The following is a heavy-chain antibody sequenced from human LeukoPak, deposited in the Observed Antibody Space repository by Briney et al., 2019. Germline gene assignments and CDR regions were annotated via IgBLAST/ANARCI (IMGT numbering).Heavy chain of an antibody. CDR2: IYHSGST. CDR3: ARDGSNYYDSTAGLDP. D-gene: IGHD3-22*01. Sequence: SQTLSLTCAVSGGSISSGGYSWSWIRQPPGKGLEWIGYIYHSGSTYYNPSLKSRVTISVDRSKNQSSLKLSSVTAADTAVYYCARDGSNYYDSTAGLDPWGQGTLVTVSS. V-gene: IGHV4-30-2*01. J-gene: IGHJ5*02. CDR1: GGSISSGGYS.